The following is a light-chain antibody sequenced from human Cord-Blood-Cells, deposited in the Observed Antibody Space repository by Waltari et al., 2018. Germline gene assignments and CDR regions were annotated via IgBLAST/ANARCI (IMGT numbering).Light chain of an antibody. Sequence: QYALTQPASVSGSPGQSITISCTGTSSDVGGYNYVAWYHQHPGQAPKLMIYDFSNRPSGVSNRFSGSKSGNTAFLTISGRQAEDEADYYCSSYTSSSTYVFGTGTKVTVL. CDR2: DFS. CDR3: SSYTSSSTYV. CDR1: SSDVGGYNY. J-gene: IGLJ1*01. V-gene: IGLV2-14*03.